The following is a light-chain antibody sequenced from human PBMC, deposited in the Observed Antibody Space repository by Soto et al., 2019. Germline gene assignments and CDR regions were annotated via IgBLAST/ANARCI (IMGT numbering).Light chain of an antibody. CDR2: DVD. V-gene: IGLV2-11*01. Sequence: QSALTQPRSVSGSPGQSVTISCTGTSSDVGGYNYVSWYQHHPGKAPKLMIYDVDKRPSGVPGRFSGSKSGNTASLTISGLQAEDEADYYCCSYAGSSTLVFGGGTKLTVL. J-gene: IGLJ2*01. CDR3: CSYAGSSTLV. CDR1: SSDVGGYNY.